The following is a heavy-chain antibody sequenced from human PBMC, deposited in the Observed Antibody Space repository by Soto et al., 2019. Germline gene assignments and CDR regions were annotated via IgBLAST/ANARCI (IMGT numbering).Heavy chain of an antibody. D-gene: IGHD5-18*01. J-gene: IGHJ4*02. Sequence: QVQLQQWGAGLLKPSETLSLTCAVYGGSFSGYYWSWIRQPPGKGLEWTGEINHSGSTNYNPSLKSRVTISEDTSKNQFSLKLSSVTAADTAVYYCARGGPVWSYGFDWGQGTLVTVSS. CDR1: GGSFSGYY. CDR2: INHSGST. CDR3: ARGGPVWSYGFD. V-gene: IGHV4-34*01.